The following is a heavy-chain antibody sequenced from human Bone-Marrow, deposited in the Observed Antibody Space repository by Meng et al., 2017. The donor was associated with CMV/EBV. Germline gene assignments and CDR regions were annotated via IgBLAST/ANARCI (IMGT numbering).Heavy chain of an antibody. CDR1: GYTFTGYY. D-gene: IGHD1-26*01. Sequence: ASVKVSCKASGYTFTGYYMHWVRQAPRQGLEWMGWINPNSGGTNYAQKFQGRVTMTRDTSISTAYMELSRLRSDDTAVYYCARMEKWELLNDYGMDVWGQGTTVTVSS. CDR3: ARMEKWELLNDYGMDV. V-gene: IGHV1-2*02. J-gene: IGHJ6*02. CDR2: INPNSGGT.